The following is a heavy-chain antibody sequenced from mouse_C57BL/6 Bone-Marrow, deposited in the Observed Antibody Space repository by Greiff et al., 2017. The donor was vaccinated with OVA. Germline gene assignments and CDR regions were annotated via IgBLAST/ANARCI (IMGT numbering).Heavy chain of an antibody. CDR2: IYPGSGNT. J-gene: IGHJ1*03. Sequence: QVQLQQSGPELVKPGASVKISCKASGYSFTSYYIHWVKQRPGQGLEWIGWIYPGSGNTKYNEKFKGKATLTADTSSSTAYMQLSSLTSEDSAVYYCASDDGYFPDVWGTGTTVTVSS. CDR3: ASDDGYFPDV. V-gene: IGHV1-66*01. CDR1: GYSFTSYY. D-gene: IGHD2-3*01.